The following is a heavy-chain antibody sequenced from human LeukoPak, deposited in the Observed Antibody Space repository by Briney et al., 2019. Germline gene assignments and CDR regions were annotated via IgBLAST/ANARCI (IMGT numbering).Heavy chain of an antibody. D-gene: IGHD3-3*01. CDR1: GRSIRTYY. Sequence: SETLSLTCTVSGRSIRTYYWSWIRQPPGKGLEWIGYIYYSGSTNYNPSLKSRVTISVDTSKNQFSLKLSSVTAADTAVYYCARKGDYDFWSGYQGWFDPWGQGTLVTVSS. CDR3: ARKGDYDFWSGYQGWFDP. CDR2: IYYSGST. V-gene: IGHV4-59*01. J-gene: IGHJ5*02.